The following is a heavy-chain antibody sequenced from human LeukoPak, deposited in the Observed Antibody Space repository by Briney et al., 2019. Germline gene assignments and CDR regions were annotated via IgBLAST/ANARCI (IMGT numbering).Heavy chain of an antibody. D-gene: IGHD3-22*01. CDR2: LSGNGLIA. Sequence: PGGSLRLSCAASGFTFRSYAMNWVRQAPGKGLEWVSLLSGNGLIAYYADSVKGRFTISRDNSKNTLYLQMNSLRAEDTAVYYCAKDPRHYYDSSGYYPYYFDYWGQGTLVTVSS. CDR3: AKDPRHYYDSSGYYPYYFDY. J-gene: IGHJ4*02. V-gene: IGHV3-23*01. CDR1: GFTFRSYA.